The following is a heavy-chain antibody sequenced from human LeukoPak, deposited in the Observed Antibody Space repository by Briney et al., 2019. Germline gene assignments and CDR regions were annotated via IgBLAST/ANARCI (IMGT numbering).Heavy chain of an antibody. D-gene: IGHD3-22*01. CDR2: IIPIFGTA. Sequence: SVKVSCKASGGTFSSYAISWVRRAPGQGLEWMGGIIPIFGTANYAQKFQGRVTITADESTSTAYMELSSLRSDDTAVYYCARPLYYDSTGYHQYYFDHWGQGTLVTVSS. CDR3: ARPLYYDSTGYHQYYFDH. V-gene: IGHV1-69*13. J-gene: IGHJ4*02. CDR1: GGTFSSYA.